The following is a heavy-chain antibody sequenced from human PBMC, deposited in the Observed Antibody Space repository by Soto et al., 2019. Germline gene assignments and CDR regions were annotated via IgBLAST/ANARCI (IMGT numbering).Heavy chain of an antibody. J-gene: IGHJ6*02. V-gene: IGHV1-8*01. CDR1: GDAFTSYD. CDR2: MNPDSGNT. D-gene: IGHD7-27*01. Sequence: QVQLVQSGAEVEKPGASVRVSCKAYGDAFTSYDVNWVRQATGQGLEWMGWMNPDSGNTGYAQRFHGRVTMTRDRSTSTAYMELRTLGSEDTAVYYCAIGQSIWGNYYYCLDVWGQGTTVIVSS. CDR3: AIGQSIWGNYYYCLDV.